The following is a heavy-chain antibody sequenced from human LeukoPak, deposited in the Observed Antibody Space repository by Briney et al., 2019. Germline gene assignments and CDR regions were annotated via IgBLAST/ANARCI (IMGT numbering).Heavy chain of an antibody. J-gene: IGHJ4*02. D-gene: IGHD3-3*01. V-gene: IGHV3-23*01. Sequence: PGGSLRLSCAASGFTFSSYAMSWVRQAPGKWLEWVSATSGSGGSTYYADSVKGRFTISRDNAKNSLYLQMNSLRVEDTAVYYCARGARFLEFFRWGQGTLVTVSS. CDR2: TSGSGGST. CDR1: GFTFSSYA. CDR3: ARGARFLEFFR.